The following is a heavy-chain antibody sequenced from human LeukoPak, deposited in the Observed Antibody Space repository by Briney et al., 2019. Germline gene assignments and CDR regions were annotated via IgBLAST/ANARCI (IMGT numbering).Heavy chain of an antibody. V-gene: IGHV4-39*01. D-gene: IGHD1-1*01. CDR3: ARAGNSQTSEDYFDY. J-gene: IGHJ4*02. Sequence: PSETLSLTCTVSGGSISRSSYYWGWIRQPPGKGLEWIGSIYYSGSTYYNPSLKSRVTISVDTSKNQFSLKLSSVTAAETAGYYRARAGNSQTSEDYFDYWREGTLVTVSP. CDR2: IYYSGST. CDR1: GGSISRSSYY.